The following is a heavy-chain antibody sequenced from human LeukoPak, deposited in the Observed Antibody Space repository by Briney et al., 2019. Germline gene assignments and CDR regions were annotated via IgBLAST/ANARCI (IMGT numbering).Heavy chain of an antibody. CDR3: ARGLTTVSPLDY. Sequence: SETLSLTCTVSGGSISSYYWIWIRQPPGKGLEWIGDIYYSGSTNYNPSLKSRVTISVDTSKNQFSLKLSSVTAADTAVYYCARGLTTVSPLDYWGQGTLVTVSS. CDR1: GGSISSYY. D-gene: IGHD4-17*01. V-gene: IGHV4-59*01. J-gene: IGHJ4*02. CDR2: IYYSGST.